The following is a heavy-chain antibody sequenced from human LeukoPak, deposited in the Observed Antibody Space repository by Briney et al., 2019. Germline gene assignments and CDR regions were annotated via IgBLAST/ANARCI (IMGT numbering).Heavy chain of an antibody. CDR2: IYPGDSDT. J-gene: IGHJ4*02. CDR3: VRHVTGGVDY. D-gene: IGHD2-8*02. CDR1: GYSFTSFW. Sequence: GESLKISCKGSGYSFTSFWIAWVRQMPGKGLEWMGIIYPGDSDTIYSPSFQGQVTISADKSIDSAYLQWSSLKASDTAMYYCVRHVTGGVDYWGQGTLVTVSS. V-gene: IGHV5-51*01.